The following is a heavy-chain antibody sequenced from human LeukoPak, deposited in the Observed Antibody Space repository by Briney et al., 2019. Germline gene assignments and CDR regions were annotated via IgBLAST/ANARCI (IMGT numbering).Heavy chain of an antibody. CDR3: ARDSSGWSNWFDP. V-gene: IGHV3-23*01. D-gene: IGHD6-19*01. Sequence: PGGSLRLSCAASRFSFSDYTMSWVRQLPGKGLEWVSGIRHSGVDSSYADSVKGRFTISRDNSKNMLYLQMNSLRAEDTAVYYCARDSSGWSNWFDPWGQGTLVTVSS. CDR2: IRHSGVDS. J-gene: IGHJ5*02. CDR1: RFSFSDYT.